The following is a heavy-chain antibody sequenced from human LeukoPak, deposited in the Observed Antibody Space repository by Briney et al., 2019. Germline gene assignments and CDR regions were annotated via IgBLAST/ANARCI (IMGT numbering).Heavy chain of an antibody. CDR3: ARDPGAYYDSSGYLNWFDP. Sequence: SETLSLTCTVSGGSITTRSYYWGWIRQPPGKGLEWVGSMHHSGSSYYNPSLKSRVTTSVDTSKNQFSLKLSSVTAADTAVYYCARDPGAYYDSSGYLNWFDPWGQGALVTVSS. V-gene: IGHV4-39*07. J-gene: IGHJ5*02. CDR2: MHHSGSS. CDR1: GGSITTRSYY. D-gene: IGHD3-22*01.